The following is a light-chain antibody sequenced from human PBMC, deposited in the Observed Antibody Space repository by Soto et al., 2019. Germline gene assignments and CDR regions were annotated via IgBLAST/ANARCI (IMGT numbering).Light chain of an antibody. CDR2: DAS. J-gene: IGKJ4*01. CDR1: QDIRNY. CDR3: QQYDNLVLT. V-gene: IGKV1-33*01. Sequence: DIQMTPSPSSLSASVGDRGTITCQASQDIRNYLNWYQQKPGKAPKLLIYDASNLETGVPSRFSGSGSGTDFTFTISSLQPEDIATYYCQQYDNLVLTFGGGTKVEIK.